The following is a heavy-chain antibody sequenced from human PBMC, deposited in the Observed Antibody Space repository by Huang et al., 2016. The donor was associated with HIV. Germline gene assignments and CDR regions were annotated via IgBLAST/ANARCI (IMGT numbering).Heavy chain of an antibody. Sequence: VQLQQWGASLLKPSETLSLTCAVSGGPFTGYFWGWVRQAPGKGLEWIAEIKHSGTTSYNPARKRRVSMSVDVSNNQFSLSLKAVTAADTAVYFCVRCPGYYFEPSRYFDAFDIWGPGTMVTVS. D-gene: IGHD3-22*01. CDR2: IKHSGTT. J-gene: IGHJ3*02. CDR3: VRCPGYYFEPSRYFDAFDI. V-gene: IGHV4-34*02. CDR1: GGPFTGYF.